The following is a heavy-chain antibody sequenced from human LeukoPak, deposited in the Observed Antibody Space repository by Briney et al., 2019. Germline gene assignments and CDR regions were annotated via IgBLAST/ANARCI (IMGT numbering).Heavy chain of an antibody. D-gene: IGHD3-10*01. CDR3: TRDQSYGSGSYYMGY. CDR1: GFTFGDYA. J-gene: IGHJ4*02. CDR2: IRSKAYGGTT. Sequence: GGSLRLSCTVSGFTFGDYAMSWVRQAPGKGLEWVGFIRSKAYGGTTEYAASVKGRFTISRDDSKSIAYLQMNSLKTEDTAVYYCTRDQSYGSGSYYMGYWGQGALVTVSS. V-gene: IGHV3-49*04.